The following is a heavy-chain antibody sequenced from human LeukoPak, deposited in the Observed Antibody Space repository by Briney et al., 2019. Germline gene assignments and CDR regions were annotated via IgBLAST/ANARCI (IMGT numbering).Heavy chain of an antibody. V-gene: IGHV4-59*12. CDR2: IYYSGST. CDR3: ARDTTMVRGVMGGMDV. Sequence: SETLSLTCTVSGGSISSYYWSWIRQPPGKGLEWIGYIYYSGSTNYNPSLKSRVTISVDTSKNQFSLKLSSVTAADTAVYYCARDTTMVRGVMGGMDVWGQGTTVTVSS. CDR1: GGSISSYY. J-gene: IGHJ6*02. D-gene: IGHD3-10*01.